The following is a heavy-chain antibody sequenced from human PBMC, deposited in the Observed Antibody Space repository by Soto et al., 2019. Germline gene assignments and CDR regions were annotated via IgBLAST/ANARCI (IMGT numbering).Heavy chain of an antibody. V-gene: IGHV4-34*01. D-gene: IGHD2-2*01. CDR1: GGSFSGYY. J-gene: IGHJ6*02. CDR3: AKVVPAAIGGDYYYYGMDV. Sequence: SETLSLTCAVYGGSFSGYYWSWIRQPPGKGLEWIGEINHSGSTNYNLSLKSRVTISVDTSKNQFSLKLSSVTAADTAVYYCAKVVPAAIGGDYYYYGMDVWGQGTTVTVSS. CDR2: INHSGST.